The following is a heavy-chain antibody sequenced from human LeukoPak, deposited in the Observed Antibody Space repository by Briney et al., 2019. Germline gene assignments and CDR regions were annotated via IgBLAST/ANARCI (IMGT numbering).Heavy chain of an antibody. D-gene: IGHD3-10*01. Sequence: PSETLSLTCAVYGGSFSGYYWSWIRQPPGKGLEWIGEINHSGSTNYNPSLKSRVTISVDTSKNQFSLKLRSVTAADTAVYYCATSIIDLDYWGQGTLVTVSS. CDR2: INHSGST. CDR1: GGSFSGYY. J-gene: IGHJ4*02. CDR3: ATSIIDLDY. V-gene: IGHV4-34*01.